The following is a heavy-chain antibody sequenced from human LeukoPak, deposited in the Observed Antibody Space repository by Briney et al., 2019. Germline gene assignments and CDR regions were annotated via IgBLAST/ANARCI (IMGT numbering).Heavy chain of an antibody. V-gene: IGHV1-18*01. CDR1: GYTFTSYG. J-gene: IGHJ5*02. D-gene: IGHD3-16*02. Sequence: ASVRVSCKASGYTFTSYGISWVRQAPGQGVEWMGWISAYNGNTNYTQKLQGRVTMTTDTSTSTAYMELRSLRSDDTAVYYCARFEDRVITFGGVIAPNWFGPWGQGTLVTVSS. CDR3: ARFEDRVITFGGVIAPNWFGP. CDR2: ISAYNGNT.